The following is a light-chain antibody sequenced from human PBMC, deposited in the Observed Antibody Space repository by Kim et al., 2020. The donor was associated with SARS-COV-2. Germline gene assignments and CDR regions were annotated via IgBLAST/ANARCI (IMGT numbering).Light chain of an antibody. CDR3: QQNDNLPST. CDR1: QVIRKF. Sequence: ASIGDTVTITCQATQVIRKFLDWYQQRPGKAPKLLIYDVSNLQTGVPSRFSGSGYGTEFTLTISSLQPEDFATYYCQQNDNLPSTFGQGTRLEIK. J-gene: IGKJ5*01. V-gene: IGKV1-33*01. CDR2: DVS.